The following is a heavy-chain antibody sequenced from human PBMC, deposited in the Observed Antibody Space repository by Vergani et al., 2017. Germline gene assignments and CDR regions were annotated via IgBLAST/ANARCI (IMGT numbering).Heavy chain of an antibody. CDR3: VRDVRVSRT. Sequence: QVQLVESGGGVVQPGRSLRLSCAASGFTFNQYGMHWVRQAPGKGLEWVAVTWYDGNNKQYADSVKGRFTISRDNSKSTMYLQMNSLRDEDTGVYYCVRDVRVSRTWGQGTLVAVSS. V-gene: IGHV3-33*01. J-gene: IGHJ3*01. CDR1: GFTFNQYG. CDR2: TWYDGNNK.